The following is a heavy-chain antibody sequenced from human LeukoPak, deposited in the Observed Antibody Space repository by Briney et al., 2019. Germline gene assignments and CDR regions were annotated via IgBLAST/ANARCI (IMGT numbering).Heavy chain of an antibody. J-gene: IGHJ4*02. CDR1: GSTFSSYA. D-gene: IGHD5-18*01. Sequence: GGSLRLSCAASGSTFSSYAMHWVRQAPGKGLEWGALISYDGGIMYYADSVKGRFTISRDSSKNTLYLHMNSLRTEDTAVYYCARDPAGYTYGYWGYFDYWGQGILVTVSS. CDR3: ARDPAGYTYGYWGYFDY. V-gene: IGHV3-30-3*01. CDR2: ISYDGGIM.